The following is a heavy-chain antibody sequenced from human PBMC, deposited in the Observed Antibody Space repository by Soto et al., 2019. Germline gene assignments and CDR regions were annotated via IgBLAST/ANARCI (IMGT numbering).Heavy chain of an antibody. Sequence: ASVKVSCKASGYTFTSYGISWVRQAPGQGLEWMGWISAYNGNTNYAQKLQGRVTMTTDTSTSTAYMELRSLRSDDTAVYYCARVPVGGSRVVVPAASDYWGQGTLVTVSS. V-gene: IGHV1-18*01. D-gene: IGHD2-2*01. CDR2: ISAYNGNT. CDR3: ARVPVGGSRVVVPAASDY. J-gene: IGHJ4*02. CDR1: GYTFTSYG.